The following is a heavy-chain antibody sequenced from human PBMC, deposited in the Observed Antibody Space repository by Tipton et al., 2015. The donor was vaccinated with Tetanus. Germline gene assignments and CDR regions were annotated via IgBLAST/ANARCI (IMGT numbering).Heavy chain of an antibody. J-gene: IGHJ5*02. CDR1: GPTFSSSA. Sequence: QSGPEVKKPGTSVKVSCKALGPTFSSSAVQWVRQARGQGLEWIGWTVIGSDKTKYAQKFQDRVTITRDTSTSTAYMELSSLRSDGTAVYYCAAEDYYGSGSYSSWGQGTLVTVSS. CDR2: TVIGSDKT. D-gene: IGHD3-10*01. CDR3: AAEDYYGSGSYSS. V-gene: IGHV1-58*01.